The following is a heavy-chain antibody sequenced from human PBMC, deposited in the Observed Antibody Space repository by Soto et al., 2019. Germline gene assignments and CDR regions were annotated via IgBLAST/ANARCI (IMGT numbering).Heavy chain of an antibody. CDR2: ISGGGDTT. Sequence: EVQLLESGRGLVQPGGSLGLSCAASGFTFNNYAMTWFRQAPGKGLEWVSAISGGGDTTSYADSVKGRFTVSRDGSKNTLYLHMSSVRAEVRALYYCAKGRGGSWSTTPRVDVWCQGTLVTVSS. CDR1: GFTFNNYA. J-gene: IGHJ4*02. V-gene: IGHV3-23*01. CDR3: AKGRGGSWSTTPRVDV. D-gene: IGHD3-10*01.